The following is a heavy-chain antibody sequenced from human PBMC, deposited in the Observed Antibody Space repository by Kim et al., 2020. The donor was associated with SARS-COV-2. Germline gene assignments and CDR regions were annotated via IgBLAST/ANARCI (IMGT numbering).Heavy chain of an antibody. CDR1: GGSISSYY. CDR2: IYYSGST. CDR3: ARDIRDPITMIGPNWFDP. J-gene: IGHJ5*02. Sequence: SETLSLTCTVSGGSISSYYWSWIRQPPGKGLEWIGYIYYSGSTNYNPSLKSRVTISVDTSKNQFSLKLSSVTAADTAVYYCARDIRDPITMIGPNWFDPWGQGTLVTVSS. V-gene: IGHV4-59*13. D-gene: IGHD3-22*01.